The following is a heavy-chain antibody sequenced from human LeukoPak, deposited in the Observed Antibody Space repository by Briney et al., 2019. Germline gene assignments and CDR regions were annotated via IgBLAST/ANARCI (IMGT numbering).Heavy chain of an antibody. Sequence: ASVKVSCKASGYTFTSYYMHWMRQAPGQGLEWMGIISPSGGSTSYAQKFQGRVTMTRDMSTSTVYMELSRLRSDDTAVYYCARDLYSSSWYVGGSYYYYYMDVWGKGTTVTVSS. CDR2: ISPSGGST. D-gene: IGHD6-13*01. CDR3: ARDLYSSSWYVGGSYYYYYMDV. V-gene: IGHV1-46*01. J-gene: IGHJ6*03. CDR1: GYTFTSYY.